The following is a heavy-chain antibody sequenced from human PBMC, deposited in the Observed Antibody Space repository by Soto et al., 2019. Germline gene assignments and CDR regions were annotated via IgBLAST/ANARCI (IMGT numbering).Heavy chain of an antibody. D-gene: IGHD2-8*02. CDR2: INPSGGTT. J-gene: IGHJ4*02. CDR1: GYTFTHYY. Sequence: ASVKVSCSASGYTFTHYYIHWVRQAPGQGLEWMGFINPSGGTTSQAQKFQGRVTMTRDTSTSTVYMELSSLRSEDTAMYYCARGPYSSGSLYYLDYWGQGTLVTVSS. CDR3: ARGPYSSGSLYYLDY. V-gene: IGHV1-46*01.